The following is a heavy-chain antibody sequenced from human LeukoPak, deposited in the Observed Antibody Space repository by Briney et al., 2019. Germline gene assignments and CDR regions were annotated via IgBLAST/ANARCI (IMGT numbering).Heavy chain of an antibody. V-gene: IGHV3-7*03. CDR1: GFTFSSYW. D-gene: IGHD3-22*01. J-gene: IGHJ4*02. Sequence: PGGSLRLSCAASGFTFSSYWMSWVRQAPGKGLEWVANIKQDGSEKYYVDSVKGRFTISRDNAKNSLYLQMNSLRTEDTALYYCAKGITMIVVAGYYFDYWGQGTLVTVSS. CDR2: IKQDGSEK. CDR3: AKGITMIVVAGYYFDY.